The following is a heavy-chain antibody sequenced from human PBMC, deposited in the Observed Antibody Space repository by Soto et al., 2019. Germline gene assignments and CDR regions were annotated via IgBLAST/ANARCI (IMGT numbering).Heavy chain of an antibody. D-gene: IGHD2-15*01. CDR2: ISWKDDK. J-gene: IGHJ4*02. CDR1: GFSLTTSGAG. V-gene: IGHV2-5*01. Sequence: SGPTLVKPPQTLTLTCTYSGFSLTTSGAGVGWIRQPPGKALEWLALISWKDDKRYNPGLESRLTITKDTSKNQVILTLTNMDPLDTAKYYCARTPLGYYFDYWGQVTLVAVSS. CDR3: ARTPLGYYFDY.